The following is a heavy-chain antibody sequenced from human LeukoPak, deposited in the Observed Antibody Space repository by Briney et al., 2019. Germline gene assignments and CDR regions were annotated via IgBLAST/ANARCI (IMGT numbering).Heavy chain of an antibody. CDR3: AKDMWRFGELDYDY. CDR2: ISGDGGST. D-gene: IGHD3-10*01. Sequence: PGGSLRLSCAASGFTFDDYAMHWVRQVPGKGLEWVSLISGDGGSTYYADSVKGRFTISRDNSKNSLYLQMNSLRTEDTALYYCAKDMWRFGELDYDYWGQGTLVTVSS. CDR1: GFTFDDYA. V-gene: IGHV3-43*02. J-gene: IGHJ4*02.